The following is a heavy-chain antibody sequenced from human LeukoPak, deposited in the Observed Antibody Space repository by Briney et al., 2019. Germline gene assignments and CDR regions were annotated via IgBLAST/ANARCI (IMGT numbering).Heavy chain of an antibody. CDR2: ISYDGSNK. V-gene: IGHV3-30*03. D-gene: IGHD3-16*02. CDR3: AREVVDYVWGSYRPRVFDY. Sequence: GGSLRLSCAASGFTFSSYGMHWVRQAPGKGLEWVAVISYDGSNKYYADSVKGRFTISRDNSNNMLFLQMNSLRAEDTAVYYCAREVVDYVWGSYRPRVFDYWGQGTLVTVSS. CDR1: GFTFSSYG. J-gene: IGHJ4*02.